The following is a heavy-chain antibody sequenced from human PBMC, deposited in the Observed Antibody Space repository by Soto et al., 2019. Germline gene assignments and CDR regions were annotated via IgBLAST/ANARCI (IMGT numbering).Heavy chain of an antibody. CDR3: AREKRGSPPRWERGVYWFDP. Sequence: QVQLVQSGAEVKKPGASVKVSCKASGYTFTSYGISWVRQAPGQGLEWMGWISAYNGNTNYAQKLQGRVTMTTDTSTSTAYMELRSLRSDDTAVYYCAREKRGSPPRWERGVYWFDPWGQGTLVTVSS. V-gene: IGHV1-18*01. D-gene: IGHD1-26*01. CDR1: GYTFTSYG. CDR2: ISAYNGNT. J-gene: IGHJ5*02.